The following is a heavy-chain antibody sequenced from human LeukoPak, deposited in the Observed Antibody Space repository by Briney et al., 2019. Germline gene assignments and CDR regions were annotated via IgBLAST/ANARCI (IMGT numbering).Heavy chain of an antibody. V-gene: IGHV3-23*01. CDR2: IGGSGGGT. J-gene: IGHJ6*03. Sequence: GGSLRLSCAASGFTFSSYGMSWVRQAPGKGLEWVSAIGGSGGGTYYADSVKGRFSISRDNSKNTLYLQMNSLRAEDTAVYYCAKRRGLELLYYYYMDVWGKGTTVTVSS. CDR3: AKRRGLELLYYYYMDV. CDR1: GFTFSSYG. D-gene: IGHD1-7*01.